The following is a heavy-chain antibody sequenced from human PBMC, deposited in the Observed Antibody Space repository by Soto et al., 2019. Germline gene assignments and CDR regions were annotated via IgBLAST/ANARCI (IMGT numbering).Heavy chain of an antibody. CDR1: GYTFTSYY. CDR3: ARGLSIAARYRDAFDI. CDR2: INPSGGSP. Sequence: QVQLVQSGAEVKKPGASVKVSCKASGYTFTSYYMHWVRQAPGQGLEWMGIINPSGGSPSYAQKFQGRVNMTRDTSTRTVYMELSSLRSEDTAVYYCARGLSIAARYRDAFDIWGQGTMVTVSS. D-gene: IGHD6-6*01. V-gene: IGHV1-46*01. J-gene: IGHJ3*02.